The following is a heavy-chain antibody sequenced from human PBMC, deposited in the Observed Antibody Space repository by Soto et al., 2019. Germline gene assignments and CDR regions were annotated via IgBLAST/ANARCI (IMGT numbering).Heavy chain of an antibody. Sequence: PGGSLRLSCAASGFTFSSYGMHWVRQAPGKGLEWVAVIWYDGSNKYYADSVEGRFTISRDNSKNTLYLQMNSLRAEDTAVYYCARDREYRGAGTYYYGMDVWGQGTTVTVSS. V-gene: IGHV3-33*01. J-gene: IGHJ6*02. CDR1: GFTFSSYG. CDR2: IWYDGSNK. CDR3: ARDREYRGAGTYYYGMDV. D-gene: IGHD6-19*01.